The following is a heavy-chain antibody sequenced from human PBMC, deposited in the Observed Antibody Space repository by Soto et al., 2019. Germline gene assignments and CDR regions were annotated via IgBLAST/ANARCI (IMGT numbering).Heavy chain of an antibody. CDR3: ARIPTYSDFWSGHGNYGMDV. Sequence: GESLKISCKVSGYSFTNYWITWVRQMPGKGLEWLGRVDPTDSYTNYSPSFQGHVTISADKSISTAYLQWSSLKASDTAMYYCARIPTYSDFWSGHGNYGMDVWGQGTTVTVSS. CDR2: VDPTDSYT. J-gene: IGHJ6*02. D-gene: IGHD3-3*01. CDR1: GYSFTNYW. V-gene: IGHV5-10-1*01.